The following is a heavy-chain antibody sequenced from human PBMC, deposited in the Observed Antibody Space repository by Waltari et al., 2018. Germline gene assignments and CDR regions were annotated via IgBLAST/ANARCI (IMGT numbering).Heavy chain of an antibody. V-gene: IGHV3-21*01. J-gene: IGHJ2*01. Sequence: EVQLVESGGGLVKPGGSLRLSCAASGFTFSSYSMNWVRQAPGKGLEGVSSISSSSSYIYYADSVKGRFTISRDNAKNSLYLQMNSLRAEDTAVYYCARVLRWENWYFDLWGRGTLVTVSS. CDR1: GFTFSSYS. CDR3: ARVLRWENWYFDL. CDR2: ISSSSSYI. D-gene: IGHD1-26*01.